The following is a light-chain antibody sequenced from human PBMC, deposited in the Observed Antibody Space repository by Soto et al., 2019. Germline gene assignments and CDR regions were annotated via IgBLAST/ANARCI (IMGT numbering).Light chain of an antibody. V-gene: IGLV2-8*01. CDR1: SNYVGGYKY. Sequence: QAVVSPPSSPAGSPSQAVPLSCTGTSNYVGGYKYVSWYQQHPGKAPKLTIYEVSKRPSGVPDRFSGSKSGNTASLTVSGLQAEDEADYYCSSYAGSNNYVFGTGTKVTVL. J-gene: IGLJ1*01. CDR2: EVS. CDR3: SSYAGSNNYV.